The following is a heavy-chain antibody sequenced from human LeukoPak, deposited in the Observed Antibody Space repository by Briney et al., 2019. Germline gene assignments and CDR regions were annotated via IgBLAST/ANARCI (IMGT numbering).Heavy chain of an antibody. CDR3: ARLLWGSSGAFDI. Sequence: GESLKISCKGSGYSFSSYWIGWVRQMPGKGLEWMGIIFPGDSDTRYSPSFQGQVTISADKSISTAYLQWSSLKASDTAMYYCARLLWGSSGAFDIWGQGTMVTVSS. CDR1: GYSFSSYW. CDR2: IFPGDSDT. J-gene: IGHJ3*02. V-gene: IGHV5-51*01. D-gene: IGHD3-16*01.